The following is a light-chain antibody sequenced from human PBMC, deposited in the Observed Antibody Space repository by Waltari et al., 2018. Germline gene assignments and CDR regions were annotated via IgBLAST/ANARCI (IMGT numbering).Light chain of an antibody. CDR1: QSVSRNY. J-gene: IGKJ2*01. CDR2: DAS. V-gene: IGKV3-20*01. Sequence: ETVLTQSPGTPSLSPGERATLSCRASQSVSRNYLTWYQQKPGQAPRLLIYDASTRATGVPDRFGGSGSGTDFTLTISRLEPEDFAVYYCQQYGDSPPYTFGQGTRLEIK. CDR3: QQYGDSPPYT.